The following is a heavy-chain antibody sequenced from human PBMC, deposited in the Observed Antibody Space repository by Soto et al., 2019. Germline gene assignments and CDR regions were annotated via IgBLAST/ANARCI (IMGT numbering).Heavy chain of an antibody. V-gene: IGHV6-1*01. CDR2: AYYRSKWYK. Sequence: QALSLTCVISGDSVSSNRGAWNWIRQAPSRGLEWLGRAYYRSKWYKGYGVSVKSRITMNPNTSNNQCSLRRSSVTPEDTALYYCTGQSVAGAMDYWGQGTPVTVSP. CDR3: TGQSVAGAMDY. J-gene: IGHJ4*02. D-gene: IGHD6-19*01. CDR1: GDSVSSNRGA.